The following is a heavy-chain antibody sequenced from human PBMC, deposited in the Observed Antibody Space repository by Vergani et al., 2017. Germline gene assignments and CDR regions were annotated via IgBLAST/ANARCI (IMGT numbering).Heavy chain of an antibody. V-gene: IGHV3-11*04. Sequence: QVQLVESGGGLVKPGGSLRLSCAASGFTFSDYYMSWIRQAPGKGLEWVSYISSSGSTIYYADSVKGRFTLSRDNAKNSLYLQMNSLRAEDTAVYYCARDRPPALLDTNAFDIWDQGTMVTVSS. CDR1: GFTFSDYY. J-gene: IGHJ3*02. CDR3: ARDRPPALLDTNAFDI. CDR2: ISSSGSTI. D-gene: IGHD2-21*01.